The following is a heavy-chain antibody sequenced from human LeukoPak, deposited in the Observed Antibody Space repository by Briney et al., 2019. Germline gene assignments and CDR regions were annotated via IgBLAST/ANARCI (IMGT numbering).Heavy chain of an antibody. V-gene: IGHV1-69*01. J-gene: IGHJ5*02. D-gene: IGHD2-21*02. CDR2: IIPIFGTA. CDR1: GGTFSSYA. CDR3: ARDLCGGDCYLMGNRYNWFDP. Sequence: SVKLSCKASGGTFSSYAISWVRQAPGQGLEWMGGIIPIFGTANYAQKFQGRVTITADESTSTAYMELSSLRSEDTVVYYCARDLCGGDCYLMGNRYNWFDPWGQGTLVTVSS.